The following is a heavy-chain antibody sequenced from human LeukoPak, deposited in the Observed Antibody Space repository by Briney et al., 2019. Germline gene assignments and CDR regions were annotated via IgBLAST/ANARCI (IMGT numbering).Heavy chain of an antibody. CDR2: ISANGGET. CDR1: GFTFSNYA. Sequence: PGGSLRLSCAASGFTFSNYAMSWVRQAPGKGLVWVSGISANGGETWYADSVKGRFTMSRDNSKNTLYVQMNSLRAEDSAVYYCAKDYPRQGIDLVDFFDYWGQGTLVTVSS. CDR3: AKDYPRQGIDLVDFFDY. J-gene: IGHJ4*02. V-gene: IGHV3-23*01. D-gene: IGHD3-3*01.